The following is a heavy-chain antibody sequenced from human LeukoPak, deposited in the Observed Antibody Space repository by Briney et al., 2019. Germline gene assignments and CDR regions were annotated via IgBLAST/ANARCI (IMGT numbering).Heavy chain of an antibody. D-gene: IGHD5-18*01. CDR3: AREHGLYSYGPTLDY. Sequence: SETLSLTCTVSGDSISNYYWSWIRQPPEKGLEWIGYIYYSGSTNYNPSLKRRVTISVDTSKNQFSLKLSSVTDADTAVYYCAREHGLYSYGPTLDYWGQGTLVTVSS. V-gene: IGHV4-59*01. J-gene: IGHJ4*02. CDR2: IYYSGST. CDR1: GDSISNYY.